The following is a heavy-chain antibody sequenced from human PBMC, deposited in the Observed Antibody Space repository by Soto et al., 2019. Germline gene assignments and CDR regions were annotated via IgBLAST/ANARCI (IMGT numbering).Heavy chain of an antibody. J-gene: IGHJ4*02. V-gene: IGHV3-23*01. CDR2: ISGSGGST. CDR3: AKVSSSGDYFDY. CDR1: GFTFSSYA. Sequence: GSLRLSCAASGFTFSSYAMSWVRQAPGKGLEWVSAISGSGGSTYYADSVKGRFTISRDNSKNTLYLQMNSLRAEDTAVYYCAKVSSSGDYFDYWGQGTLVTVSS.